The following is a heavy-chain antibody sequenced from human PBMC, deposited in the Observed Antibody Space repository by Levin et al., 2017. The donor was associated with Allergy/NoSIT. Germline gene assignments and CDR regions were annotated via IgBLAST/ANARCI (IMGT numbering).Heavy chain of an antibody. D-gene: IGHD5-18*01. CDR3: ARRGYSYGYAFDI. J-gene: IGHJ3*02. CDR1: GYSFTNYW. Sequence: AASVKVSCKGSGYSFTNYWIGWVRQMPGKGLEWMGIIYPGDSDTKYNPSFQGQVTISADKSISTAYLQWSSLKASDTAMYYCARRGYSYGYAFDIWGQGTMVTVSS. CDR2: IYPGDSDT. V-gene: IGHV5-51*01.